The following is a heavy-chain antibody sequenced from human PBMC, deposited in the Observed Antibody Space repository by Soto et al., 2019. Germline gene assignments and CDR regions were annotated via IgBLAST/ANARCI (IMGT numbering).Heavy chain of an antibody. J-gene: IGHJ5*02. V-gene: IGHV3-21*01. CDR1: GFTFSSYS. D-gene: IGHD2-2*01. CDR3: ASYCSSTSCSPPNWFDP. Sequence: VQLVESGGGLVKPGGSLRLSCAASGFTFSSYSMNWVRQAPGKGLEWVSSISSSSSYIYYADSVKGRFTISRDNAKNSLYLQMNSLRAEDTAVYYCASYCSSTSCSPPNWFDPWGQGTLVTVSS. CDR2: ISSSSSYI.